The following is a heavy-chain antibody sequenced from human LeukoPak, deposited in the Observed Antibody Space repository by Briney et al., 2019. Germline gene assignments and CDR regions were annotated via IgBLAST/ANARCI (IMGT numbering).Heavy chain of an antibody. V-gene: IGHV4-39*01. J-gene: IGHJ4*02. CDR3: SSRTIFGVIILPGGYFDY. Sequence: TSETLSLTRSVSEGSLRSIHYHWGWIRQPPGKGLEWIGSIYYSGNTYYNPSLKSRVTISVDTSKNQFSLKLSSVTAADTAVYYHSSRTIFGVIILPGGYFDYWGQGTLVTVSS. CDR1: EGSLRSIHYH. D-gene: IGHD3-3*01. CDR2: IYYSGNT.